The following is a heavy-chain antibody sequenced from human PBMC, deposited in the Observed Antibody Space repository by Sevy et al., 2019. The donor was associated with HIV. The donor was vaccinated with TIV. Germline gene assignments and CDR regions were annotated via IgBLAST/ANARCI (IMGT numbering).Heavy chain of an antibody. CDR2: IIPIFGTA. Sequence: ASVKVSCKASGGTFSSYAISWVRQAPGQGLEWMGGIIPIFGTANYAQKFQGRVTITADESTSTAYMELSSLRSEDTAVYYCARDRGDCSGGSCYHYHFDYWGQGTLVTVSS. D-gene: IGHD2-15*01. J-gene: IGHJ4*02. CDR1: GGTFSSYA. CDR3: ARDRGDCSGGSCYHYHFDY. V-gene: IGHV1-69*13.